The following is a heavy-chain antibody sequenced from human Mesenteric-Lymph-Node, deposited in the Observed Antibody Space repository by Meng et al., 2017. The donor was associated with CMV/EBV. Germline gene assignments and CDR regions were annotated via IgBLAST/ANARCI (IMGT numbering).Heavy chain of an antibody. CDR3: ARERRERWLQYPHDAFDI. Sequence: GGSLRLSCAASGFTFSSSWMHWVCQAPEKGLEWVSAISGSGGSTYYADSVKGRFTISRDNAKNSLYLQMNSLRAEDTAVYYCARERRERWLQYPHDAFDIWGQGTMVTVSS. D-gene: IGHD5-24*01. J-gene: IGHJ3*02. V-gene: IGHV3-21*01. CDR2: ISGSGGST. CDR1: GFTFSSSW.